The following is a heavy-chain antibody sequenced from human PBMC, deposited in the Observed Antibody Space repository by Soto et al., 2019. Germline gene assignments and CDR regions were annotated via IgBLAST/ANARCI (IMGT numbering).Heavy chain of an antibody. CDR1: GGSISSSNW. V-gene: IGHV4-4*02. D-gene: IGHD3-10*01. J-gene: IGHJ6*02. CDR2: IYHSGST. Sequence: SETLSLTCAVSGGSISSSNWWSWVRQPPGKGLEWIGEIYHSGSTNYNPSLKSRVTISVDKSKNQFSLKLSSVTAADAAVYYCASFYYYGSGSYPLYGMDVWGQGTTVTVSS. CDR3: ASFYYYGSGSYPLYGMDV.